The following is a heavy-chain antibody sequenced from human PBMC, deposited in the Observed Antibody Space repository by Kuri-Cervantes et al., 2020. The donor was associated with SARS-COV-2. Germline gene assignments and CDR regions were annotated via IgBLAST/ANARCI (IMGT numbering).Heavy chain of an antibody. J-gene: IGHJ4*02. CDR3: ARHYAFDNFHK. D-gene: IGHD1-1*01. CDR2: IYESGDT. CDR1: GASISSSTYC. V-gene: IGHV4-39*01. Sequence: SETLSLTCTVSGASISSSTYCWGWIRQSPEKGLEWIGSIYESGDTYYSSSLKCRLSLSVDTSKNQFSLTLTSVTAADTAIYSCARHYAFDNFHKWGQGTQVTVAS.